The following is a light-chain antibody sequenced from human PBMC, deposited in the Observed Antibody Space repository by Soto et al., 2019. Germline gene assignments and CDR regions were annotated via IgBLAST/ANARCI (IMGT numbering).Light chain of an antibody. CDR1: SSNIGSNS. Sequence: SVLTQPPSASGTPGQRVTISCSGSSSNIGSNSVNWYQQLPGTAPKLIMYTNSLRPSGVPDRFSGSKSGTSASLAISGLQSEDEADYYCAAWDDSLNGQVVFGGGTKLTVL. V-gene: IGLV1-44*01. CDR3: AAWDDSLNGQVV. CDR2: TNS. J-gene: IGLJ2*01.